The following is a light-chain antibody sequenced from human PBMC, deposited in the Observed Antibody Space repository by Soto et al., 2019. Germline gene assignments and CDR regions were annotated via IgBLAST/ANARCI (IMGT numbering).Light chain of an antibody. V-gene: IGLV2-11*01. CDR2: DVN. J-gene: IGLJ1*01. CDR1: SSDVGNFNF. CDR3: CSFAGSYTSYV. Sequence: QSVLTQPRSVSGSPGQSVTISCTRTSSDVGNFNFVSWYQQYPGKAPKLMISDVNKRPSGVPDRFSGSKSGNTASLTISGLQAEDEADYYCCSFAGSYTSYVFGTGTKLTVL.